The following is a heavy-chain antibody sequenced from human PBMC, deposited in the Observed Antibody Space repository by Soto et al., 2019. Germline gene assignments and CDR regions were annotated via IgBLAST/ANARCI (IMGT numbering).Heavy chain of an antibody. Sequence: ASVKVSCKASGYTFTSYDINWVRQATGQGLEWMGWMNPNSGNTGYAQKFQGRVTMTRNTSISTAYIELSSLRSEDTAVYYCARAGDYSSSWHYYYYGMDVWGQGTTVTVSS. D-gene: IGHD6-13*01. V-gene: IGHV1-8*01. CDR2: MNPNSGNT. CDR3: ARAGDYSSSWHYYYYGMDV. CDR1: GYTFTSYD. J-gene: IGHJ6*02.